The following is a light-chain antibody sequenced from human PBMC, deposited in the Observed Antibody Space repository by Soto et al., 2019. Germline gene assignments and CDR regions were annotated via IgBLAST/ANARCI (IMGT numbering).Light chain of an antibody. CDR2: EVS. CDR3: SSYTSSSTLDV. V-gene: IGLV2-14*01. J-gene: IGLJ1*01. CDR1: SSDVGGYNY. Sequence: QSVLTPPASVCGSPGQSITISCTGTSSDVGGYNYVSWYQQHPGKAPKLMIYEVSNRPSGVSNRFSGSKSGNTASLTISGLQAEDEADYYCSSYTSSSTLDVFGTGTKVTVL.